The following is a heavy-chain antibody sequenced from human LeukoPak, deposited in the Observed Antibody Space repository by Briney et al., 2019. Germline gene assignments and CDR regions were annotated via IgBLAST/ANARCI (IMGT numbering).Heavy chain of an antibody. CDR2: IKQDGSEK. D-gene: IGHD3-10*01. V-gene: IGHV3-7*04. J-gene: IGHJ6*02. CDR1: GFTFSNYW. Sequence: GGSLRLSCAASGFTFSNYWMSWVRQAPGKGLEWVANIKQDGSEKYYVDSVKGRFTISRDNAKNSLYLQINSLRAEDTALYYCAKDSSSGSSYYFHGMDVWGQGTTVTVSS. CDR3: AKDSSSGSSYYFHGMDV.